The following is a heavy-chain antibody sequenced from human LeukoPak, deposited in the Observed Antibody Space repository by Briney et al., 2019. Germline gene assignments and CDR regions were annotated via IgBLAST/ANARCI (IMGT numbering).Heavy chain of an antibody. CDR1: GGSISSSSYC. J-gene: IGHJ4*02. CDR3: ARVGHFDSSSYYIAY. D-gene: IGHD3-22*01. CDR2: IYNSANT. V-gene: IGHV4-39*07. Sequence: PSETLSLTCTVSGGSISSSSYCWDWIRQPPGKGLEWIGNIYNSANTHYNPSLKSRVTISVDTSKNQFSLKLTSVTAADTAVYYCARVGHFDSSSYYIAYWGQGTQVTVSS.